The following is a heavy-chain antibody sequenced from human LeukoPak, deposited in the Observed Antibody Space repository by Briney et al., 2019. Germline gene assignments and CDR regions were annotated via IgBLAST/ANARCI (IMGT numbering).Heavy chain of an antibody. Sequence: ASVKVSCKASGYTFTSYYMHWVRQAPGQGLEWMGIINPSGGSTSYAQKFQGRVTMTRDTSTSTVYMELSSLRSEDTAVYYCARFHYYDSSALAGYFDYWGQGTLVTVSS. CDR1: GYTFTSYY. D-gene: IGHD3-22*01. J-gene: IGHJ4*02. CDR3: ARFHYYDSSALAGYFDY. V-gene: IGHV1-46*01. CDR2: INPSGGST.